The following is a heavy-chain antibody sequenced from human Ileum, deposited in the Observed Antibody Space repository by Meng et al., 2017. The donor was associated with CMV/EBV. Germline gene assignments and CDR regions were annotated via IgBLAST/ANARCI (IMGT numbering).Heavy chain of an antibody. CDR3: ARFYGGGAFDF. D-gene: IGHD4-23*01. CDR1: GFSFSNIH. V-gene: IGHV3-53*01. J-gene: IGHJ3*01. Sequence: GGSLRLSCVASGFSFSNIHMNWVRQAPGKGLEWVSFSYVGGNANYADSVKGRFTISRDNSRNTLYLQMSNLRVDDTAVYYSARFYGGGAFDFWGQG. CDR2: SYVGGNA.